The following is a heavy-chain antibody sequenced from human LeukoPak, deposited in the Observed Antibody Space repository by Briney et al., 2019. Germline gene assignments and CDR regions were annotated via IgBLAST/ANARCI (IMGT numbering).Heavy chain of an antibody. D-gene: IGHD3-16*01. V-gene: IGHV4-39*07. J-gene: IGHJ4*02. Sequence: PSETLSLTCTVSGGSISSSSYYWGWIRQPPGKGLEWIGSIYYSGSTYYNPSLKSRVTISVDTSKNQFSLKLSSVTAADTAVYYCAREGPPLDWGQGTLVTVSP. CDR3: AREGPPLD. CDR2: IYYSGST. CDR1: GGSISSSSYY.